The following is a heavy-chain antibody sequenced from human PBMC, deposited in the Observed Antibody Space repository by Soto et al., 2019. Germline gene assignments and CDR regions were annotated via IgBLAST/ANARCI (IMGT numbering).Heavy chain of an antibody. V-gene: IGHV4-34*01. CDR3: ARDKITGLFDY. D-gene: IGHD2-8*02. Sequence: PSETLSLTCAGYGGSFSGYSWTWIRQPPGTGLEWIGEINHSGSTNYNPSLKSRVTISVDTSKNQFSLKLTSVTAADTALYYCARDKITGLFDYWGQGTLVTVSS. J-gene: IGHJ4*02. CDR2: INHSGST. CDR1: GGSFSGYS.